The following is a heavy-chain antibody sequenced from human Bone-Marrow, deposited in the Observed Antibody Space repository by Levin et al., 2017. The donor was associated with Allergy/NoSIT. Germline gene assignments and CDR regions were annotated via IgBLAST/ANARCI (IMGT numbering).Heavy chain of an antibody. CDR2: ISSGSTST. D-gene: IGHD3-16*01. V-gene: IGHV3-11*05. CDR1: GFSFSDSY. J-gene: IGHJ5*02. Sequence: PGGSLRLSCTASGFSFSDSYMSWIRQAPGQGLEWISFISSGSTSTNYADSVKGRFTISRDNPRNSLYLEMNSLRAEDTAIYYCARDPTMGAPGWLDPWGQGTLVTVSS. CDR3: ARDPTMGAPGWLDP.